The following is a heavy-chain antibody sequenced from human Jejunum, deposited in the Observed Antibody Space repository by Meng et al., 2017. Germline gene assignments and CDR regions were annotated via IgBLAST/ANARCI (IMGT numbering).Heavy chain of an antibody. J-gene: IGHJ4*02. V-gene: IGHV1-2*02. CDR1: GYTFTGYY. D-gene: IGHD3-10*01. CDR2: INPNSGGA. CDR3: ARNLMVIRGDRFDY. Sequence: VQLVQSGAEVKKPGASVKVSCKAPGYTFTGYYTQWVRQAPGQGLEWMGWINPNSGGANYAQKFQGRVPMTRDTSISTAYMELSRLTSDDTAVYYCARNLMVIRGDRFDYWGQGTLVTVS.